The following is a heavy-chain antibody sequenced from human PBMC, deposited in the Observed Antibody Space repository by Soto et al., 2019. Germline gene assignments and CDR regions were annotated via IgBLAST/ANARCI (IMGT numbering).Heavy chain of an antibody. J-gene: IGHJ5*02. Sequence: GGSLRLSCAASGFTVSSNYMSWVRQAPGKGLEWVSVIYSGGSTYYADSVKGRFTISRDNSKNTLYLQMNSLRAEDTAVYYCARTGIAAAGNWFDPWGQGTPVTVSS. CDR2: IYSGGST. CDR3: ARTGIAAAGNWFDP. D-gene: IGHD6-13*01. CDR1: GFTVSSNY. V-gene: IGHV3-53*01.